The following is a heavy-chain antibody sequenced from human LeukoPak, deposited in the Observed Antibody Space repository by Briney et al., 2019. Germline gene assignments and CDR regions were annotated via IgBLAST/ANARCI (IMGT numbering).Heavy chain of an antibody. CDR3: AKDRGYSGYDWEGVFDY. CDR1: GFTFSSYG. J-gene: IGHJ4*02. CDR2: IRYDGSNK. Sequence: GXSLRLSCAASGFTFSSYGMEWVGQAQGKGREGVAFIRYDGSNKEYADSVKGRFTIYRDNRKKTLYLQMTSLRAEDTAVYYCAKDRGYSGYDWEGVFDYWGQGTLVTVSS. V-gene: IGHV3-30*02. D-gene: IGHD5-12*01.